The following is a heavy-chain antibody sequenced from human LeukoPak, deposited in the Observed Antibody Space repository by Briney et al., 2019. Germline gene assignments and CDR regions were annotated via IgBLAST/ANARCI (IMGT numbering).Heavy chain of an antibody. Sequence: AGGSLGLSCATSGFTFSRYSMNWVRQAPGKGLEWLSYISDTSRAIYYADSMKGRITTSRDNAKNSLYLQMKSLRAEDTAIYYCVRVLEGSGSGAFDIWGQGTMVTVSS. CDR1: GFTFSRYS. J-gene: IGHJ3*02. D-gene: IGHD3-10*01. CDR3: VRVLEGSGSGAFDI. V-gene: IGHV3-48*04. CDR2: ISDTSRAI.